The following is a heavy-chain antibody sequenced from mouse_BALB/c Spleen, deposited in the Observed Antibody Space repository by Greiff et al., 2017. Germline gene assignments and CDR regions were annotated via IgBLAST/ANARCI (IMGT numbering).Heavy chain of an antibody. CDR3: VRQDRYDYAYWYFDV. CDR1: GFSLTSYD. V-gene: IGHV2-9-2*01. D-gene: IGHD2-4*01. J-gene: IGHJ1*01. CDR2: IWTGGGT. Sequence: QVQLKESGPGLVAPSQSLSITCTVSGFSLTSYDISWIRQPPGKGLEWLGVIWTGGGTNYNSAFMSRLSISKDNSKSQVFLKMNSLQTDDTAIYYGVRQDRYDYAYWYFDVWGAGTTVTVSS.